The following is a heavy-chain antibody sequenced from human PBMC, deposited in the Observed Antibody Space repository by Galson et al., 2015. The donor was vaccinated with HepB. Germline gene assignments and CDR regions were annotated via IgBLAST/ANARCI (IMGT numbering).Heavy chain of an antibody. CDR1: GFTFSSYA. V-gene: IGHV3-30-3*01. D-gene: IGHD2-15*01. J-gene: IGHJ4*02. CDR2: ISYDRSNK. CDR3: ARDTRHRSFDY. Sequence: SLRLSCAASGFTFSSYAMHWVRQAPGKGLEWVAVISYDRSNKYYADSVKGRFTISRDNSKNTLYLQMNSLRAEDTAVYYCARDTRHRSFDYWGQGTLVTVSS.